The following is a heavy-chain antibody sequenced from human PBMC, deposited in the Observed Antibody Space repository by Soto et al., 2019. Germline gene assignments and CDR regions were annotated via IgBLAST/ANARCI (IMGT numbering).Heavy chain of an antibody. CDR2: IHYTGST. Sequence: PSETLSLTCTVSSGSTSSGGYHWSWNRQHPGKGLELIGYIHYTGSTYYNPSLKSRLTISVDTSKNQFSLRLSSVTAADTAVYYCARDSAIAARAFDIWGRGTMVTVSS. D-gene: IGHD6-6*01. CDR3: ARDSAIAARAFDI. V-gene: IGHV4-31*03. J-gene: IGHJ3*02. CDR1: SGSTSSGGYH.